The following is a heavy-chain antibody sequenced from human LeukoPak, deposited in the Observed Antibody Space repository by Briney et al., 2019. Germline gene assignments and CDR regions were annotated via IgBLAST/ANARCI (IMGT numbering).Heavy chain of an antibody. Sequence: SETLSLTCAVLSGSFNNYYWSWIRQPPGKGLEWVGEINHSGSTTYNSSLKSRVIISVDTSRNQFSLSLNSVTAADTAVYYCARRGSEGGRCFDAWGQGILVTVSS. CDR3: ARRGSEGGRCFDA. V-gene: IGHV4-34*01. J-gene: IGHJ4*02. D-gene: IGHD6-19*01. CDR2: INHSGST. CDR1: SGSFNNYY.